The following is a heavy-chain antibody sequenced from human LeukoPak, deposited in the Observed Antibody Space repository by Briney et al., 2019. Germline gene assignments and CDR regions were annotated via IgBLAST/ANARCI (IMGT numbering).Heavy chain of an antibody. CDR3: AKATSPVHSRNWFDS. D-gene: IGHD6-13*01. J-gene: IGHJ5*01. V-gene: IGHV3-23*01. Sequence: GGSLRLSCAASGFTFSSYAMSWVRQAPGKGLEWVSSISGSDTNTDYADSVKGRFTISRDNSKNTVNVQMNSLRAEDTAVYYCAKATSPVHSRNWFDSWGQGTLVTVSS. CDR1: GFTFSSYA. CDR2: ISGSDTNT.